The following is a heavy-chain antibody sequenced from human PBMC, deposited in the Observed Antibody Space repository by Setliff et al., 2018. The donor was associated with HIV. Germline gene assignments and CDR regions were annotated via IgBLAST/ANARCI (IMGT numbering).Heavy chain of an antibody. J-gene: IGHJ5*01. CDR2: IIPIFGTT. CDR3: ERDFEGMSTIDGFED. Sequence: SVKVSCKASGGTFSSYAISWVRRAPGQGPEWMGAIIPIFGTTKYAQRFQGRVTITADASTSTAYMELSSLRSEDTAVYYCERDFEGMSTIDGFEDWGQGTLVTVSS. V-gene: IGHV1-69*13. D-gene: IGHD1-1*01. CDR1: GGTFSSYA.